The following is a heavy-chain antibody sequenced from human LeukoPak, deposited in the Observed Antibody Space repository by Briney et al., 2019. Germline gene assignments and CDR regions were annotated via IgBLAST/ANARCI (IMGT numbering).Heavy chain of an antibody. CDR3: ARGFTAMARSFFDY. CDR1: GGTFSSYA. Sequence: GASVKVSCKASGGTFSSYAINWVRQAPGQGLEWMGRIIPILSIPNYAQKFQGRVTITADKSTSTAYMELSSLRSEDTAVYYCARGFTAMARSFFDYWGQGTLVTVSS. CDR2: IIPILSIP. J-gene: IGHJ4*02. D-gene: IGHD5-18*01. V-gene: IGHV1-69*04.